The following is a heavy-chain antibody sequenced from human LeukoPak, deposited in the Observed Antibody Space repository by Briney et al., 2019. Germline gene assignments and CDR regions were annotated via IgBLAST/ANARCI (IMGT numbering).Heavy chain of an antibody. CDR2: IYHSGST. CDR1: GYSISSGYY. V-gene: IGHV4-38-2*02. D-gene: IGHD3-22*01. Sequence: PSETLSLTCTVSGYSISSGYYWGWIRQPPGKGLEWIGSIYHSGSTYYNPSLKSRVTISVDTSKNQFSLKLSSVTAADTAVYYCAREVRNPKIVVVTTFDYWGQGTLVTVSS. J-gene: IGHJ4*02. CDR3: AREVRNPKIVVVTTFDY.